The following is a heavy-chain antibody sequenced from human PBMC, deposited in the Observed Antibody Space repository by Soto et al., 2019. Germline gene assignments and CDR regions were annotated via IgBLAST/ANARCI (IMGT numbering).Heavy chain of an antibody. Sequence: EVQLVEAGGGLVQPGGSLRLSCAASGFSFNNYWMHWVRQAPGKGLVWVSHIESDGSRTTYADSVRGRFTISRDNAKNALDQQMTSLRTEDTAVYYCARDDPGNGIEIWGQGTLVTFSS. CDR3: ARDDPGNGIEI. D-gene: IGHD1-1*01. CDR1: GFSFNNYW. V-gene: IGHV3-74*03. J-gene: IGHJ4*02. CDR2: IESDGSRT.